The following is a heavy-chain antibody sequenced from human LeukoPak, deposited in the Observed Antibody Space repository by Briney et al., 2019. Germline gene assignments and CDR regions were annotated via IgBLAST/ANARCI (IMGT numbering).Heavy chain of an antibody. D-gene: IGHD3-10*01. CDR1: GFTFSTYD. CDR2: ISSSGITI. Sequence: GGSLRPSCAASGFTFSTYDMNWVRQAPGKGLEWISYISSSGITIFYADSVKGRFTISRDNAKNSLYLQMNSLRAEDTAVYYCARDQYGSGDGYYMDVWGKGTTVTISS. J-gene: IGHJ6*03. V-gene: IGHV3-48*03. CDR3: ARDQYGSGDGYYMDV.